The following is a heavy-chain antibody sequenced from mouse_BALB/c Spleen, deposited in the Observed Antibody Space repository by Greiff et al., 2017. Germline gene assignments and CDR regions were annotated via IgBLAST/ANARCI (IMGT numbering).Heavy chain of an antibody. D-gene: IGHD2-3*01. CDR2: ISSGGSYT. CDR3: ARVYASRAMDY. J-gene: IGHJ4*01. V-gene: IGHV5-9-4*01. CDR1: GFTFSSYA. Sequence: EVKVVESGGGLVKPGGSLKLSCAASGFTFSSYAMSWVRQSPEKRLEWVAEISSGGSYTYYPDTVTGRFTISRDNAKNTLYLEMSSLRSEDTAMYYCARVYASRAMDYWGQGTSVTVSS.